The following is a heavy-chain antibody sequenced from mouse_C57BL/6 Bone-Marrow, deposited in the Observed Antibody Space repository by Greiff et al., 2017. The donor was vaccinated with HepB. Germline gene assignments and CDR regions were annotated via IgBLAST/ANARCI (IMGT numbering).Heavy chain of an antibody. CDR3: ARGGSPWYFDV. CDR2: INPYNGDT. V-gene: IGHV1-20*01. Sequence: VQLQQSGPELVKPGDSVKISCKASGYSFTGYFMNWVMQSHGKSLEWIGRINPYNGDTFYNQKFKGKATLTVDKSSSTAHMERRSLTSEDSAVYYCARGGSPWYFDVWGTGTTVTVSA. D-gene: IGHD1-1*01. CDR1: GYSFTGYF. J-gene: IGHJ1*03.